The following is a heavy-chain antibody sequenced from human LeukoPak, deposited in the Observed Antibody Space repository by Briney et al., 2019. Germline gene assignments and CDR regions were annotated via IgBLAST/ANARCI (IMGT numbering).Heavy chain of an antibody. V-gene: IGHV3-11*04. D-gene: IGHD3-22*01. Sequence: GGSLRLSCAASGFTFSDYYMSWIRQAPGKGLEWVSYISSSGSTIYYADSVKGRLTISRDNAKNSLYLQMNSLRAEDTAVYYCASSRGHYYYDSSGYPHWGQGTLVTVSS. CDR2: ISSSGSTI. CDR1: GFTFSDYY. J-gene: IGHJ4*02. CDR3: ASSRGHYYYDSSGYPH.